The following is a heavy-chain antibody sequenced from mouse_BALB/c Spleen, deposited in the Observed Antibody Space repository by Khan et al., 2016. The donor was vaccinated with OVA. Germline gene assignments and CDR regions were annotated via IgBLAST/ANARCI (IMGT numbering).Heavy chain of an antibody. CDR1: GDSITSGF. J-gene: IGHJ4*01. CDR2: VTYSGNT. Sequence: EVQLQESGPSLVKPSQTLSLTCSVSGDSITSGFWNWIRKIPGNKFEYMGYVTYSGNTYYNPYLKSRISITRDTYKSQYYLQLNSVTTEDTATYFCSRSYGSGAMDYWGQGTSVTVSS. D-gene: IGHD1-1*01. V-gene: IGHV3-8*02. CDR3: SRSYGSGAMDY.